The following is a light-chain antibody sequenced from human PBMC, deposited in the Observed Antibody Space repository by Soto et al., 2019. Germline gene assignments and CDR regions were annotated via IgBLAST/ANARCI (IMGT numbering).Light chain of an antibody. V-gene: IGKV1-5*03. CDR1: QTISSW. CDR2: KAS. Sequence: IKMAQSPSTLYGCLGDRVTLALRASQTISSWLAWYQQKQGKAPNLLIYKASTLKSGVPSRFRGSGSGTEFTPTISSLQPDDFATDYCQHCNSYSEAFGQGTKVDIK. CDR3: QHCNSYSEA. J-gene: IGKJ1*01.